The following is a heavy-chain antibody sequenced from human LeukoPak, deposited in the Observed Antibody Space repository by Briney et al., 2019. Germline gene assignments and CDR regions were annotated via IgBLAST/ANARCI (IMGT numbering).Heavy chain of an antibody. CDR1: GYSFTNYW. D-gene: IGHD6-19*01. J-gene: IGHJ3*02. CDR3: AIITQIEVAGMTFDI. V-gene: IGHV5-10-1*01. CDR2: IDPRDSYT. Sequence: GESLKISCKGSGYSFTNYWITWVRQMPGKGLEWMGRIDPRDSYTNYSPSFQGHVTISTDKSISTAYLQWSSLKASDTAMYYCAIITQIEVAGMTFDIWGQGTMVTVFS.